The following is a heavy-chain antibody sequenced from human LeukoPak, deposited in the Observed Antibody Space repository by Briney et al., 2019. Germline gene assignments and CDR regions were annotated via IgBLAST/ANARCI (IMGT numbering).Heavy chain of an antibody. CDR3: ARSIMTTVTTFGS. J-gene: IGHJ4*02. D-gene: IGHD4-17*01. Sequence: SETLSLTCAVYGGSFSGYYWSWIRQPPGKGLELIGEINHSGSTNYNPSLKSRVTISVDTSKNQFSLKLSSVTAADTAVYYCARSIMTTVTTFGSWGQGILVTVSS. CDR2: INHSGST. CDR1: GGSFSGYY. V-gene: IGHV4-34*01.